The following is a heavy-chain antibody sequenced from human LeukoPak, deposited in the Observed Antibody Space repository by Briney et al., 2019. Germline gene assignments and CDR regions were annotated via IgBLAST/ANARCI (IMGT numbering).Heavy chain of an antibody. CDR3: ARLDVRGVMGKDAIGYYYYYYMDV. J-gene: IGHJ6*03. V-gene: IGHV1-2*02. Sequence: ASVKVSCKASGYTFTGYYMHWVRQAPGQGLEWMGWINPNSGGTNYAQKFQGRVTMTRNTSISTAYMELSSLRSEDTAVYYCARLDVRGVMGKDAIGYYYYYYMDVWGKGTTVTISS. CDR1: GYTFTGYY. CDR2: INPNSGGT. D-gene: IGHD3-10*01.